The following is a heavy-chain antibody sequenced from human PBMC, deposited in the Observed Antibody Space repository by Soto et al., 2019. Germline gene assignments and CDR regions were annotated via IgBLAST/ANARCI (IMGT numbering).Heavy chain of an antibody. D-gene: IGHD5-18*01. CDR2: IYYSGNT. J-gene: IGHJ5*02. V-gene: IGHV4-61*08. CDR3: ARIPVDTSVIYWLDP. CDR1: GGSVSSGDYY. Sequence: SETLSLTCTVSGGSVSSGDYYWSWIRQPPGKGLEWIGYIYYSGNTNYNPSLKSRVIISVDTSKNLFSLKLTSVTAADTAVYYCARIPVDTSVIYWLDPWGQGTLVTVSS.